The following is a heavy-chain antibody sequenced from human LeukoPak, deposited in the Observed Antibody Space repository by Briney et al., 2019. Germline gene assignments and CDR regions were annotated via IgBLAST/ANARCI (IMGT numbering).Heavy chain of an antibody. CDR3: ARTSSSSLYYYYYMDV. CDR2: IIPIFGTA. CDR1: GGTLSSYA. J-gene: IGHJ6*03. D-gene: IGHD6-6*01. Sequence: ASVKVSCKASGGTLSSYAISWVRQAPGQGLEWMGGIIPIFGTANYAQKFQGRVTITTDESTSTAYMELSSLRSEDTAVYYCARTSSSSLYYYYYMDVWGKGTTVTVSS. V-gene: IGHV1-69*05.